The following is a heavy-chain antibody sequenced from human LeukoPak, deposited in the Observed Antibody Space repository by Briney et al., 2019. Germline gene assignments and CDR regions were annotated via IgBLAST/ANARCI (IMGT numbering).Heavy chain of an antibody. CDR1: GGSISSSSYY. D-gene: IGHD3-10*01. Sequence: SETLSLTCTVSGGSISSSSYYWGWLRQPPGKGLEWFGSIYYSGSTYYNPSLKSRVTISVDTSKNQFSLQLCSVTAADTAVYYCARHGMVRGQAPNWFDPWGQGTLVTVSS. CDR3: ARHGMVRGQAPNWFDP. V-gene: IGHV4-39*01. CDR2: IYYSGST. J-gene: IGHJ5*02.